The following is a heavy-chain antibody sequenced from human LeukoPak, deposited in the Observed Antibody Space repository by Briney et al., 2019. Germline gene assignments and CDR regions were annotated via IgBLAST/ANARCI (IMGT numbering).Heavy chain of an antibody. CDR1: GYTFTGYY. CDR3: ARDPIGSRWPYYFDY. J-gene: IGHJ4*02. CDR2: INPNSGGT. D-gene: IGHD6-13*01. Sequence: ASVKVSCKASGYTFTGYYMHWVRQAPGQGLEWMGWINPNSGGTNYAQKFQGRVTITRDTSASTAYMELSSLRSEDTAVYYCARDPIGSRWPYYFDYWGQGTLVTVSS. V-gene: IGHV1-2*02.